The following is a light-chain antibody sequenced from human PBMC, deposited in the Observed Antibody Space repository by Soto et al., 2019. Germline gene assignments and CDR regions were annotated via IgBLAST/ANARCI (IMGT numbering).Light chain of an antibody. Sequence: EIVLTQSPGTLSLSPGERATLSCGASQTVTSNYLAWYQQKPGKAPKLLIYDVSALKRGVPPRFSGSGSGTEFTLTISSLQPEDFATYYCQQYDSFSVTFGQGTKE. V-gene: IGKV3-20*01. CDR3: QQYDSFSVT. CDR1: QTVTSNY. CDR2: DVS. J-gene: IGKJ1*01.